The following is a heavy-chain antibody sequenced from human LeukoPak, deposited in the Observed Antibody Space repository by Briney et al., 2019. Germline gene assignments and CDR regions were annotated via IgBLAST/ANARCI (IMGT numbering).Heavy chain of an antibody. V-gene: IGHV3-21*01. Sequence: PGGSLRLSCAASGFTLSSYTMNWVRQAPGKGLEWVSSISSSSSYIFYADSVKGRFTISRDNAKDSLYLQMNSLGPEDTAVYYCARDPYSGNYGNYYYYYMDVWGKGTTVTISS. D-gene: IGHD1-26*01. CDR3: ARDPYSGNYGNYYYYYMDV. CDR1: GFTLSSYT. CDR2: ISSSSSYI. J-gene: IGHJ6*03.